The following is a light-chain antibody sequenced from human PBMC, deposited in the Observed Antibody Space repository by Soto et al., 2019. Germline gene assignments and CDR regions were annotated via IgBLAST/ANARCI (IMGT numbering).Light chain of an antibody. CDR3: QQYGSSALT. V-gene: IGKV3-20*01. J-gene: IGKJ4*01. CDR2: GAS. Sequence: EIVLTQSPGTLSLSPGERATLSCRASQSVSKNFLAWYQQRPGQAPRLLIYGASSRATGIPDRFSGSGSGTDFTLAISRLEPEDFAVYYCQQYGSSALTFGGGTKVDI. CDR1: QSVSKNF.